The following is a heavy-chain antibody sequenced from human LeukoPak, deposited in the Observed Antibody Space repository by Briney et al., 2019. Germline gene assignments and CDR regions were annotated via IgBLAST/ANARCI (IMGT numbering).Heavy chain of an antibody. J-gene: IGHJ4*02. V-gene: IGHV3-30-3*01. Sequence: GGSLRLSCAASGFTFSSYAMSWVRQAPGKGLEWVAVISYDGSNKYYADSVKGRFTISRDNSKNTLYLQMNSLRAEDTAVYYCARDKYSSGWYEGYFDYWGQGTLVTVSS. CDR3: ARDKYSSGWYEGYFDY. D-gene: IGHD6-19*01. CDR1: GFTFSSYA. CDR2: ISYDGSNK.